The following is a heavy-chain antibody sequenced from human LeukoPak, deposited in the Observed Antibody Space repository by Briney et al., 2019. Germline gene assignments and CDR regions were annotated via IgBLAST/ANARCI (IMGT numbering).Heavy chain of an antibody. CDR3: ARDQIKEYYLDY. J-gene: IGHJ4*02. CDR1: GSTFSNYD. V-gene: IGHV3-30*03. CDR2: ISYDGSNK. Sequence: GRSLRLSCAASGSTFSNYDMHWVRQAPGKGLEWVAVISYDGSNKYYADSVKGRFTISRDNSKNTLYLQMNSLRAEDTAVYYCARDQIKEYYLDYWGQGTLVTVSS.